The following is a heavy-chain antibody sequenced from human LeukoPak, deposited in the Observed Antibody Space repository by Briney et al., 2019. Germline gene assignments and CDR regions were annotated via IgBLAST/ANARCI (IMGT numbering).Heavy chain of an antibody. J-gene: IGHJ5*02. CDR3: ARGPLRGWFDP. CDR1: GDSVSNGYNY. V-gene: IGHV4-61*01. Sequence: PETLSLTCTVSGDSVSNGYNYRSWIRQPPGKGLEWIGHIYYTGSTNYNPSLKSRVTVSVDTSKNQFSLKLNSVTAADTAVYYCARGPLRGWFDPWGQGTLVTVSS. CDR2: IYYTGST. D-gene: IGHD3-16*01.